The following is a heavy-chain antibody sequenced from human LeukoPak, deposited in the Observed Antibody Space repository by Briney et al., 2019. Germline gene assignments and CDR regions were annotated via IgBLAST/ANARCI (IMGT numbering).Heavy chain of an antibody. J-gene: IGHJ4*02. D-gene: IGHD2/OR15-2a*01. V-gene: IGHV3-11*04. CDR1: GFTFSDYY. CDR2: ISSSDNTK. CDR3: ARDFYDGFALDY. Sequence: GGSLRLSCAASGFTFSDYYMSWIRQAPGKGLEWVSYISSSDNTKYYADSVKGRFTISRDNARNSLYLQMDNLRAEDTGVYYCARDFYDGFALDYWGQGTLVTVSS.